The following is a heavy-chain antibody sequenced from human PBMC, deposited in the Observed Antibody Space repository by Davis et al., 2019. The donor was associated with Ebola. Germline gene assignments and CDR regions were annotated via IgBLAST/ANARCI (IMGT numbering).Heavy chain of an antibody. CDR3: ARARYGWWFDP. CDR1: GGTFSSYA. CDR2: IIPILVIA. J-gene: IGHJ5*02. D-gene: IGHD4-17*01. Sequence: SVKVSCKASGGTFSSYAISWVRQAPGQGLEWMGRIIPILVIANYAQKFQGRVTITADESTSTAYMELSSLRSEDTAVYYCARARYGWWFDPWGQGTLVTVSS. V-gene: IGHV1-69*04.